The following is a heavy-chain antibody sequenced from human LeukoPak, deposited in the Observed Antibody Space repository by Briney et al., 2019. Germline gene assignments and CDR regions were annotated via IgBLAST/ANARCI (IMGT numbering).Heavy chain of an antibody. D-gene: IGHD3-22*01. Sequence: TSETVSLTCSVSSDTISNYYWSWIQQPPGKGLEWFAYIYYTGSANYNPSLKSRVTISVDSSKNQFSLKLNSVTAADTAVYYCARHHYDSTHDAFDIWGQGTMVTVSS. V-gene: IGHV4-59*13. J-gene: IGHJ3*02. CDR1: SDTISNYY. CDR3: ARHHYDSTHDAFDI. CDR2: IYYTGSA.